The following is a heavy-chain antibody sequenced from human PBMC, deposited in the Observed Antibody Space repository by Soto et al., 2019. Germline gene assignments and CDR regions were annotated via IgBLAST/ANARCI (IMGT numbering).Heavy chain of an antibody. CDR1: GFTLSDYE. Sequence: PGGSLRLSCRASGFTLSDYEMHWVRQAPGKGLEWVSYISTGSSTIYYADSVKGRFTISRDNAENSLFLEMKSLRSEDTAVYYCARVGSSSHYYYYGMDVWGQGTTVTVSS. J-gene: IGHJ6*02. D-gene: IGHD6-13*01. CDR3: ARVGSSSHYYYYGMDV. V-gene: IGHV3-48*03. CDR2: ISTGSSTI.